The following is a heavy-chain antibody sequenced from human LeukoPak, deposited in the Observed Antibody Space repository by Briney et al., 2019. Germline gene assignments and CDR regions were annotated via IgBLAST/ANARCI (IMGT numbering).Heavy chain of an antibody. V-gene: IGHV1-69*13. Sequence: SVKVSCKASGGTFISYAISWVRQAPGQGLEWMGGIIPIFGTANYAQKFQGRVTITADESTSTAYMELSSLRSEDTAVYYCGFFRHTAALYGDGSTRYYGMDVWGQGTTVTVSS. D-gene: IGHD3-10*02. CDR3: GFFRHTAALYGDGSTRYYGMDV. J-gene: IGHJ6*02. CDR2: IIPIFGTA. CDR1: GGTFISYA.